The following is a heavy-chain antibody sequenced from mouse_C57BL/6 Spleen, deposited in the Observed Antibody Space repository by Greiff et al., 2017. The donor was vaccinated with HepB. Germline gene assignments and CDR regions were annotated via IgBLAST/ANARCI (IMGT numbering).Heavy chain of an antibody. CDR1: GFTFSDYG. V-gene: IGHV5-17*01. J-gene: IGHJ4*01. D-gene: IGHD1-1*01. Sequence: EVKLVESGGGLVKPGGSLKLSCAASGFTFSDYGMHWVRQAPEKGLEWVAYISSGSSTIYYADTVKGRFTISRDNAKNTLFLQMTSLRSEDTAMYYGAREGTVVATIDYYAMDYWGQGTSVTVSS. CDR2: ISSGSSTI. CDR3: AREGTVVATIDYYAMDY.